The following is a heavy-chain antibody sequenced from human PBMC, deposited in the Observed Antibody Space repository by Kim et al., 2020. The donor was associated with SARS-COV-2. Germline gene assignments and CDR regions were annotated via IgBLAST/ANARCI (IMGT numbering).Heavy chain of an antibody. J-gene: IGHJ6*02. CDR2: ISAYNGNT. D-gene: IGHD3-3*01. V-gene: IGHV1-18*04. CDR3: ARDPTYYDFWSGPNGMDV. Sequence: ASVKVSCKASGYTFTSYGISWVRQAPGQGLEWMGWISAYNGNTNYAQKLQGRVTMTTDTSTSTAYMELRSLRSDDTAVYYCARDPTYYDFWSGPNGMDVWGQGTTVTVSS. CDR1: GYTFTSYG.